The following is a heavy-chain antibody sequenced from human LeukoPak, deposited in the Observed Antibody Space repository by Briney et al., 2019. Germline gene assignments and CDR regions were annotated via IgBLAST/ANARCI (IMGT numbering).Heavy chain of an antibody. D-gene: IGHD2-2*01. Sequence: GGSLRLSCAASGFTFSSYAMHWVRQAPGKGLEWVAVISYDGSNKYYADSVKGRFTISRDNSKNTLYLQMNSLRAEDTAVYYCARGGAALLLWFFGYWGQGTLVTVSS. CDR2: ISYDGSNK. J-gene: IGHJ4*02. CDR1: GFTFSSYA. CDR3: ARGGAALLLWFFGY. V-gene: IGHV3-30-3*01.